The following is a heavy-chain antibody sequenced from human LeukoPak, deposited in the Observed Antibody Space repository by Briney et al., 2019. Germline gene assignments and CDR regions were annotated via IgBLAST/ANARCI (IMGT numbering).Heavy chain of an antibody. V-gene: IGHV4-59*01. CDR2: IYYSGST. J-gene: IGHJ4*02. CDR3: ARTRAGIYGGSHIDY. Sequence: SETLSLTCTVSGGSISSYYWSWIRQPAGKGLEWIGYIYYSGSTNYNPSLKSRVTLSVDTSKNQFSLKLSSVTAADTAVYYCARTRAGIYGGSHIDYWGQGTLVTVSS. CDR1: GGSISSYY. D-gene: IGHD4-23*01.